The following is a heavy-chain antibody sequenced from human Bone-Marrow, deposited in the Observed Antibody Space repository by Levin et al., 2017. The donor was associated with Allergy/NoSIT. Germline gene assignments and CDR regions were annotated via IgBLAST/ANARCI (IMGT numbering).Heavy chain of an antibody. V-gene: IGHV3-48*02. Sequence: SCAASGFTFSRYSMNWVRQAPGRGLEWVSYISRSSSTISYADSVKGRFTISRDNAKNSLYLQMNSLRDEDTAVYYCARPDCSGTSCYYFFDSWGQGTLVTASS. CDR3: ARPDCSGTSCYYFFDS. CDR1: GFTFSRYS. D-gene: IGHD2-2*01. CDR2: ISRSSSTI. J-gene: IGHJ4*02.